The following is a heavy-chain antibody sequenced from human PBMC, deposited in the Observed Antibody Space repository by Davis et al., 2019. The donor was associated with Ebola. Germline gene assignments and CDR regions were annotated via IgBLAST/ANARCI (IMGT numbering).Heavy chain of an antibody. Sequence: GESLKISCAASGFTFSTYDMHWVRQAPGKGLEWVSGIKTAGDTYYPGSVKGRFTISRENAKNSLYLQMNSLRAGDTAVYYCARGVVVRGVSYYAMDVWGEGTTVTVSS. D-gene: IGHD3-10*01. CDR1: GFTFSTYD. V-gene: IGHV3-13*01. CDR3: ARGVVVRGVSYYAMDV. J-gene: IGHJ6*04. CDR2: IKTAGDT.